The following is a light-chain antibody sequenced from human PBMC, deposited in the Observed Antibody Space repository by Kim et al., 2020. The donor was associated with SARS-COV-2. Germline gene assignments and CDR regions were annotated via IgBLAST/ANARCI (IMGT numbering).Light chain of an antibody. Sequence: SPGERATLPCRASQSVSSSYLAWYQQKPGQAPRLLIYAASSRATGIPDRVSGSGSGTDFTLTISRLEPEDFAVYYCQQYGSSPRTFGQGTKVDIK. CDR2: AAS. CDR1: QSVSSSY. V-gene: IGKV3-20*01. CDR3: QQYGSSPRT. J-gene: IGKJ1*01.